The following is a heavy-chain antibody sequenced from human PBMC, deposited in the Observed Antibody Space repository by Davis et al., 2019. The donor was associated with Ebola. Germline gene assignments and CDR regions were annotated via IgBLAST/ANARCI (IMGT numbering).Heavy chain of an antibody. CDR1: GYTFTGYY. V-gene: IGHV1-69*13. J-gene: IGHJ6*02. CDR3: ARAAGAAADYYYYGMDV. D-gene: IGHD6-13*01. Sequence: SVKVSCKASGYTFTGYYMHWVRQAPGQGLEWMGGIIPIFGTANYAQKFQGRVTITADESTSTAYMELSSLRSEDTAVYYCARAAGAAADYYYYGMDVWGQGTTVTVSS. CDR2: IIPIFGTA.